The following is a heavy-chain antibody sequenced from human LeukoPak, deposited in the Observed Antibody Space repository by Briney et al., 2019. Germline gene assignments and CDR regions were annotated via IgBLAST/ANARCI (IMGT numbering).Heavy chain of an antibody. J-gene: IGHJ5*02. CDR3: ARNTLDLDP. Sequence: SETLSLTCTVSSGSFITYYWSWIRQPPGKGLEWIGYILYNERTSYNPSLKSRVTISADTSKNQVSLRLRSVTPADTAVYYCARNTLDLDPWGQGHLVTVSS. CDR2: ILYNERT. CDR1: SGSFITYY. V-gene: IGHV4-59*12.